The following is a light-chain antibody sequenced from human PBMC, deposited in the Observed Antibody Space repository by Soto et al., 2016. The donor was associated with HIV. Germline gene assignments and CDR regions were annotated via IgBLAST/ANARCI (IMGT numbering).Light chain of an antibody. V-gene: IGKV1-39*01. Sequence: DIQMTQSPSSVSASVGDSVTITCRASQSISQYLNWFQQKPGKAPKLLIYAASSLQSGVTLRFSGSGSGTDFALTITSLQPEDFATYYCQQSYSYPYTFGQGTKLEIK. CDR1: QSISQY. J-gene: IGKJ2*01. CDR3: QQSYSYPYT. CDR2: AAS.